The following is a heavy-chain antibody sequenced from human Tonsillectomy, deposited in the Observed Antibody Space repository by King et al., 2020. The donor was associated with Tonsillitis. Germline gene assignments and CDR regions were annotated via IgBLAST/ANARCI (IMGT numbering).Heavy chain of an antibody. Sequence: QLVQSGAEVRQPGSSVKVSCKASGGTFSSYAVSWVRQAPGQGLEWMGGIIPIFGTPNYAQRFQGRVTITADESTSTAYMQLSSLRSEDTAVYYCARLGTHGMDVWGQGTTVIVSS. CDR2: IIPIFGTP. V-gene: IGHV1-69*12. J-gene: IGHJ6*02. CDR3: ARLGTHGMDV. CDR1: GGTFSSYA.